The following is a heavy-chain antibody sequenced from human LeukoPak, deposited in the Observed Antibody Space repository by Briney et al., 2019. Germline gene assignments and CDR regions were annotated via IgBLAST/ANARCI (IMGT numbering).Heavy chain of an antibody. J-gene: IGHJ4*02. V-gene: IGHV3-11*01. CDR1: GFTFSDYY. CDR3: ARHDYGDYDLDY. D-gene: IGHD4-17*01. CDR2: ISSSGSTI. Sequence: GGSLRLSCAASGFTFSDYYMSWIRQAPGKGLEWVSYISSSGSTIYYADSVKGRFTISRDDAKNSLYLQMNSLRAEDAAVYYCARHDYGDYDLDYWGQGTLVTVSS.